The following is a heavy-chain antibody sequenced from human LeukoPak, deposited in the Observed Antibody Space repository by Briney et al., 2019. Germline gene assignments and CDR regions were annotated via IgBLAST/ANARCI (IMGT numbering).Heavy chain of an antibody. CDR1: GFTLSSYS. CDR2: ISSGSTYI. Sequence: PGGSLRLSCAASGFTLSSYSMNWVRQAPGKGLEWVSSISSGSTYIYYADSVKGRFTISRDNAENSLYLQMDSLRAEDTGVYYCAGPPQAGPFDYWGQGTLVTVSS. D-gene: IGHD6-19*01. V-gene: IGHV3-21*01. J-gene: IGHJ4*02. CDR3: AGPPQAGPFDY.